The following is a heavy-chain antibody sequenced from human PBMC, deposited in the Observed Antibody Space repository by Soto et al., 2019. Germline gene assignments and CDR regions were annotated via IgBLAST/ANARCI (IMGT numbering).Heavy chain of an antibody. V-gene: IGHV1-3*04. Sequence: ASVKVSCKASGYSFNSYALHWVRQAPGQRLEWMGWINTGNGNTKYSQKFQGRVTITWDTSASTAYMELSSLKSEDTAVYHCARDRLGHYYYYGMDVWGQGTTVTVSS. CDR1: GYSFNSYA. D-gene: IGHD1-26*01. CDR3: ARDRLGHYYYYGMDV. CDR2: INTGNGNT. J-gene: IGHJ6*02.